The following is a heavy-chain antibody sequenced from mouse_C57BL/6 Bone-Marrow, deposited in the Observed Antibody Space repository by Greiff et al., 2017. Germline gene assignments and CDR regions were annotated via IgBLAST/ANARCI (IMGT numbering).Heavy chain of an antibody. V-gene: IGHV1-55*01. Sequence: VQLQQPGAELVKPGASVKMSCKASGYTFTSYWITWVKQRPGQGLEWIGDIYPGSGSTNYNEKFKSKATTTVDTSSSTAYMQLSSLTSEDSAVYYCARGRESPDYFDYWGQGTTLTVSS. J-gene: IGHJ2*01. CDR2: IYPGSGST. CDR3: ARGRESPDYFDY. CDR1: GYTFTSYW.